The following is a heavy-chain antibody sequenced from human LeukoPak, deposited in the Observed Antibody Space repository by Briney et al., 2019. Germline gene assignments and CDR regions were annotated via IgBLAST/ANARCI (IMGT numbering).Heavy chain of an antibody. CDR3: ARDGGRMDY. CDR1: GFTFSSYS. CDR2: ISSSSSSYI. J-gene: IGHJ4*02. V-gene: IGHV3-21*01. Sequence: PGGSLRLSCAASGFTFSSYSMNWVRQAPGKGLEWVSIISSSSSSYIYYTDSVKGRFSVSRDNAKNLLYLQMNSLRVEDTAVYYCARDGGRMDYWGQGTLVTVSS. D-gene: IGHD3-16*01.